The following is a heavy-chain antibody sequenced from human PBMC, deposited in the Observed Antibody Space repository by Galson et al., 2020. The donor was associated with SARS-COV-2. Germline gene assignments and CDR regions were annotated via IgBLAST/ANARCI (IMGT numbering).Heavy chain of an antibody. J-gene: IGHJ4*02. CDR3: ARDWDSSGWYAVKDY. CDR2: ISSSSSYI. CDR1: GFTFSSYS. D-gene: IGHD6-19*01. Sequence: GESLKISCAASGFTFSSYSMNWVRQAPGKGLEWVSSISSSSSYIYYADSVKGRFTISRDNAKNSLYLQMNSLRAEDTAVYYCARDWDSSGWYAVKDYWGQGTLVTVSS. V-gene: IGHV3-21*01.